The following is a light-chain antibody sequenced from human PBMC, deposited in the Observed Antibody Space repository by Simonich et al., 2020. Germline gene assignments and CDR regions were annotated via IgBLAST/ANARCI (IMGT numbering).Light chain of an antibody. CDR1: QSVSSSY. V-gene: IGKV3D-20*01. CDR2: DAS. Sequence: EFVLTQSPGTLSLSPGERATLSCRASQSVSSSYLAWYQQKPGLAPRLLIYDASSRATGIPDRCSGSGSGTDFTLTISRLEPEDFAVYYCQQYGSSPYTFGQGTKLEIK. J-gene: IGKJ2*01. CDR3: QQYGSSPYT.